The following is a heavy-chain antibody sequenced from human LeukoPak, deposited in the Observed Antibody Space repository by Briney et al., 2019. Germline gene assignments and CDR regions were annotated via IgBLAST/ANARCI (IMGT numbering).Heavy chain of an antibody. J-gene: IGHJ6*03. CDR1: GFTFSSYE. CDR3: ARGVEGAYYYYMDV. CDR2: ISSSGSTI. V-gene: IGHV3-48*03. Sequence: GGSLRLSCAASGFTFSSYEMNWVRQAPGKGLEWVSYISSSGSTIYYADSVKGRFNISRDNAKNSLYLQMNSLRAEDTAVYYCARGVEGAYYYYMDVWGKGTTVTVSS.